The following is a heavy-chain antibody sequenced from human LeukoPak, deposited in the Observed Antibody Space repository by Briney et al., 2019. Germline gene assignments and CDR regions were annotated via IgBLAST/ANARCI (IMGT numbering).Heavy chain of an antibody. CDR3: ARRAAEWELLDY. J-gene: IGHJ4*02. D-gene: IGHD1-26*01. V-gene: IGHV5-51*01. Sequence: GDPLNIPVKVSGSPSATYWIAWLRQIPGKGLEWMRVIYPGASDTSYSPSFQGQVTISADKSISTSYLQWNSLKASDTAMYYCARRAAEWELLDYWGQGTLVTVSS. CDR1: GSPSATYW. CDR2: IYPGASDT.